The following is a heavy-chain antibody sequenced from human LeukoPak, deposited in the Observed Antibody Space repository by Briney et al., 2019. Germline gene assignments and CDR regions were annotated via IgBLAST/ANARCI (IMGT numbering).Heavy chain of an antibody. CDR2: IYYSGST. V-gene: IGHV4-59*01. CDR3: AVTYYYDSSGYQSWFDP. Sequence: SETLSLTCTVSGGSISSYYWSWIRQPPGKGLEWIGYIYYSGSTNYNPSLKSRVTISVDTSKNQFSLKLSSVTAADTAVYYCAVTYYYDSSGYQSWFDPWGQGTLVTVSS. CDR1: GGSISSYY. J-gene: IGHJ5*02. D-gene: IGHD3-22*01.